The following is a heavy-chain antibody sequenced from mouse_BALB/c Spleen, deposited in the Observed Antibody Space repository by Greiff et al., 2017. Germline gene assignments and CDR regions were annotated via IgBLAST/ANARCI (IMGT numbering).Heavy chain of an antibody. D-gene: IGHD1-1*01. J-gene: IGHJ1*01. CDR3: ARGEFITTVVALNWYFDV. CDR1: GFTFSSYA. Sequence: EVKLVESGGGLVKPGGSLKLSCAASGFTFSSYAMSWVRQTPEKRLEWVASISSGGSTYYPDSVKGRFTISRDNARNILYLQMSSLRSEDTAMYYCARGEFITTVVALNWYFDVWGAGTTVTVSS. V-gene: IGHV5-6-5*01. CDR2: ISSGGST.